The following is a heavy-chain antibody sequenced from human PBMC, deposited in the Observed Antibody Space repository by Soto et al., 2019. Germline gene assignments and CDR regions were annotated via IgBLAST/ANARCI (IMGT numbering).Heavy chain of an antibody. Sequence: SVKFSCKASGGTFSSYAISWVRQAPGQGLEWMGGIIPIFGTANYAQKFQGRVTITADESTSTAYMELSSLRSEDTAVYYCARGLLGYCTNGVCLGPFDYWGQGTLVTVSS. CDR3: ARGLLGYCTNGVCLGPFDY. CDR2: IIPIFGTA. V-gene: IGHV1-69*13. D-gene: IGHD2-8*01. CDR1: GGTFSSYA. J-gene: IGHJ4*02.